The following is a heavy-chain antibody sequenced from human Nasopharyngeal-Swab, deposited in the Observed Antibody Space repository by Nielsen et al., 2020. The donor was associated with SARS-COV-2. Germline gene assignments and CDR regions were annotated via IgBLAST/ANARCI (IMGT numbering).Heavy chain of an antibody. CDR3: VRDPQNVLRYFDWYYYYYYMDV. D-gene: IGHD3-9*01. CDR2: IWYDGSNK. J-gene: IGHJ6*03. V-gene: IGHV3-33*01. CDR1: GFTFSSYG. Sequence: GESLKISCAASGFTFSSYGMHWVRQAPGKGLEWVAVIWYDGSNKYYADSVKGRFTISRDNSKNTLYLQMNSLRAEDTAVYYCVRDPQNVLRYFDWYYYYYYMDVWGKGTTVTVSS.